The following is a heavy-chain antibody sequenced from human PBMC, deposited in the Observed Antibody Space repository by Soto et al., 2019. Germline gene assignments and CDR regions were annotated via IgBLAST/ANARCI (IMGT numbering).Heavy chain of an antibody. CDR2: IYYTGTT. CDR1: GDSINNSD. V-gene: IGHV4-59*01. D-gene: IGHD6-13*01. J-gene: IGHJ4*02. Sequence: SETLSLTCAVSGDSINNSDWSWIRQPPGKRLEWIGNIYYTGTTTYNPSLESRVTMSVDTSKNQFSLKLNSVDAADTAVYYCAKYRRTEAEGFTLDYWGRGTLVTVSS. CDR3: AKYRRTEAEGFTLDY.